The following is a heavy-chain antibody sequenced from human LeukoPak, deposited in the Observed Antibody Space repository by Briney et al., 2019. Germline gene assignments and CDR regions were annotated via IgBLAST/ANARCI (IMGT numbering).Heavy chain of an antibody. J-gene: IGHJ4*02. Sequence: ASVKVSCKASGYTFTSYGISWVRQAPGQGLEWMGWISAYNGNTNYAQKLQGRVTMTTDTSTSTAYMELRSLRSDDTAVYYCARDSNTRSSGIYGYWGQGTLVTVSS. CDR1: GYTFTSYG. CDR3: ARDSNTRSSGIYGY. V-gene: IGHV1-18*01. CDR2: ISAYNGNT. D-gene: IGHD3-10*01.